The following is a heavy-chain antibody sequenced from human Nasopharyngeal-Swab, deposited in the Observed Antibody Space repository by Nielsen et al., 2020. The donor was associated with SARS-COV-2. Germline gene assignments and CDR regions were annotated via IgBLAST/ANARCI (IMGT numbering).Heavy chain of an antibody. V-gene: IGHV4-34*01. CDR1: GASFNGYS. CDR3: ARGGKYYDFWSGYAFDI. Sequence: SQTLSLTCAVYGASFNGYSCSWIRQPPGKGLEWIGEINHSGSTNYNPSLKSRVTISVDTSKNQFSLKLSSVTAADTAVYYCARGGKYYDFWSGYAFDIWGQGTMVTVSS. D-gene: IGHD3-3*01. CDR2: INHSGST. J-gene: IGHJ3*02.